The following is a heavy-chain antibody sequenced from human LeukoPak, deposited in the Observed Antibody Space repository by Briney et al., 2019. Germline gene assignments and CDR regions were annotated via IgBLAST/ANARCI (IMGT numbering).Heavy chain of an antibody. CDR3: ARGRSIAVAVEGGDPPYYFDY. CDR1: GGSFSGYY. J-gene: IGHJ4*02. V-gene: IGHV4-34*01. D-gene: IGHD6-19*01. Sequence: PSETLSLTCAVYGGSFSGYYWRWIRQPPGKGLEGIGEINHSGSTNYNPSLKSRVTISVDTSKNQFSLKLSSVTAADTAVYYCARGRSIAVAVEGGDPPYYFDYWGQGTLVTVSS. CDR2: INHSGST.